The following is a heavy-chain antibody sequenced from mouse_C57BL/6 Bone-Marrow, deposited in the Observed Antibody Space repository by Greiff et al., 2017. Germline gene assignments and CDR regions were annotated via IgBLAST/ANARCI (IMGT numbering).Heavy chain of an antibody. CDR1: GYTFTSYW. CDR3: ARSRYGPWYFDV. D-gene: IGHD2-10*02. V-gene: IGHV1-64*01. CDR2: IHPNSGST. J-gene: IGHJ1*03. Sequence: QVQLQQPGAELVKPGASVKLSCKASGYTFTSYWMHWVKQRPGQGLAWIGMIHPNSGSTNYNEKFKSKATLTVDKSSSTAYMQLSSLTSEDSAVCYCARSRYGPWYFDVWGTGTTVTVSS.